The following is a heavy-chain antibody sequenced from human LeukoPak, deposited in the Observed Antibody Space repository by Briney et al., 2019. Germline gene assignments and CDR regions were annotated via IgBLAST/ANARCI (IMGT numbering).Heavy chain of an antibody. D-gene: IGHD4-23*01. CDR3: AATGVEGRYMDV. CDR1: GGSFSGYL. Sequence: PSETLSLTCVVYGGSFSGYLWSWIRQPPGKGLQWIGEINHSGSTNCNPSLKSRATISVDRSKNQFSLKLSSVTAADTAVYYCAATGVEGRYMDVWGKGTTVTVSS. V-gene: IGHV4-34*01. J-gene: IGHJ6*03. CDR2: INHSGST.